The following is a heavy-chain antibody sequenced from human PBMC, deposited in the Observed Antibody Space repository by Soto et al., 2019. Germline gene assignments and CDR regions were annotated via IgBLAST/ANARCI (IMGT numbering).Heavy chain of an antibody. CDR3: AGVMGCGLSDY. D-gene: IGHD1-26*01. CDR2: INAGNGNT. Sequence: QVQLVQSGAEVKKPGASVKVSCKASGYTFTSYAMQWVRQAPGQRLEWMGWINAGNGNTKYSQKFQGRVTITRDTSASTAYRDLSNLRSEDTAGYSCAGVMGCGLSDYWGQGTLVTVSS. CDR1: GYTFTSYA. V-gene: IGHV1-3*01. J-gene: IGHJ4*02.